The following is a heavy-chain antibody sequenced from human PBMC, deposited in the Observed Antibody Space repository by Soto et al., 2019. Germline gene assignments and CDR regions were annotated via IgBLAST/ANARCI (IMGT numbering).Heavy chain of an antibody. CDR1: GGIFTNNA. Sequence: QVQVVQSGAEVKKPGSSVKVSCKVSGGIFTNNAISWVRQAPGQGLEWLGGVIPLFDTAYYAQIFRGRLRISADRATTTAYMELSGLTSADTAVYFCATGGHNDGYNFYHGMDVWGQGTTVTFS. CDR2: VIPLFDTA. V-gene: IGHV1-69*06. D-gene: IGHD5-18*01. CDR3: ATGGHNDGYNFYHGMDV. J-gene: IGHJ6*02.